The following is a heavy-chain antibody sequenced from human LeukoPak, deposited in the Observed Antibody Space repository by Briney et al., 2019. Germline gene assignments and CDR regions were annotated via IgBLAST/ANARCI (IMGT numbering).Heavy chain of an antibody. CDR2: INSDGSST. D-gene: IGHD2-8*01. CDR1: GFTLSSYW. J-gene: IGHJ3*02. V-gene: IGHV3-74*01. CDR3: ARVQGHPPNGLDI. Sequence: PGGSLRLSCAASGFTLSSYWMHWVRQAPGKGLVWVSRINSDGSSTSYADSVKGRFTISRDNAKNTLYLQMNSLRAEDTAVYYCARVQGHPPNGLDIWGRGTMVTVSS.